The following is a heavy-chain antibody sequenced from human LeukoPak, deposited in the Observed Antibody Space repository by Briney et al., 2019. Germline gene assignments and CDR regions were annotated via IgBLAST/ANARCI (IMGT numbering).Heavy chain of an antibody. CDR2: INHSGST. CDR3: ARHDFRGGSGSYYILWARGPYYYYMDV. Sequence: SETLSLTCAVYGGCFSGYYWSWIRQPPGEGLEWIGEINHSGSTNYNPSLKSRVTISVDTSKNQFSLKLSSVTAADTAVYYCARHDFRGGSGSYYILWARGPYYYYMDVWGKGTTVTISS. V-gene: IGHV4-34*01. CDR1: GGCFSGYY. D-gene: IGHD3-10*01. J-gene: IGHJ6*03.